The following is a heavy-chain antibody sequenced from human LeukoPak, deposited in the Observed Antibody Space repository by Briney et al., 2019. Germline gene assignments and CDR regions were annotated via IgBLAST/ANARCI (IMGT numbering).Heavy chain of an antibody. J-gene: IGHJ4*02. Sequence: PSETLSLTCSVSGGFISSSSYHWGWIRQPPGKGLEWIGSIFYSGSTYYNPSLKSRVTISVDTSKNQFSLKLNSVTAADTAVYYCARPSGSGWTPYDYWGQGTLVTVSS. D-gene: IGHD6-19*01. V-gene: IGHV4-39*01. CDR2: IFYSGST. CDR1: GGFISSSSYH. CDR3: ARPSGSGWTPYDY.